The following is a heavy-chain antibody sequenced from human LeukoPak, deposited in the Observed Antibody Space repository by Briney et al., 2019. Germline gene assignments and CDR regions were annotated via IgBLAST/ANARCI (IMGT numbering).Heavy chain of an antibody. V-gene: IGHV4-34*01. CDR1: GGSFSGYY. CDR3: ARGPRGGYYYYGMDV. CDR2: INHSGST. Sequence: SETLSLTCAVYGGSFSGYYWSWIRQPPGKGLEWIGEINHSGSTNYNPSLKSRVTISVDTSKNQSSLKLSSVTAADTAVYYCARGPRGGYYYYGMDVWGQGTTVTVSS. D-gene: IGHD2-15*01. J-gene: IGHJ6*02.